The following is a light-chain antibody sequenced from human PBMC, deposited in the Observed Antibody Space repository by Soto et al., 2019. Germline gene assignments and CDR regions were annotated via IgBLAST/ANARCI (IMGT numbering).Light chain of an antibody. CDR2: EAT. CDR3: SAFAGSEGYV. CDR1: TSDVGGYNF. J-gene: IGLJ1*01. Sequence: QSALAQPPSASGSPGQSVAISCTGTTSDVGGYNFVSWYQQHPGKAPKLIIYEATKRPSGVPDRFSGAWSGNTASLIVSGLLAEDEADYYCSAFAGSEGYVFGSGTKLTVL. V-gene: IGLV2-8*01.